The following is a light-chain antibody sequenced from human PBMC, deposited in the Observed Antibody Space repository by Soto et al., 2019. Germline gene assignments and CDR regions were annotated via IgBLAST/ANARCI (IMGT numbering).Light chain of an antibody. Sequence: ALTQPASVSGSRGQSITISCTGTSSNVGSYNFVSWYRQYPGKAPELIIYEVSQRPSTFFNCFSGSKSGNTASLTISGLQSDDEADYYCCSYAGNNALVFGGGTKLTVL. CDR3: CSYAGNNALV. V-gene: IGLV2-23*02. J-gene: IGLJ3*02. CDR2: EVS. CDR1: SSNVGSYNF.